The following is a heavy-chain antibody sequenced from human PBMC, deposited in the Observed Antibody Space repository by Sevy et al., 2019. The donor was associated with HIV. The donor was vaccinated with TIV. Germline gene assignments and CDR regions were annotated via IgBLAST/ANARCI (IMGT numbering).Heavy chain of an antibody. J-gene: IGHJ4*02. V-gene: IGHV3-7*01. CDR1: GFTFSSYW. Sequence: GGSLRLSCAASGFTFSSYWMSWVRQAPGKGLEWVANIKQDGSEKYYVDSVKGRFPISTDNAKNSLYLQMTSLRAEDPAVYYCARYSPYYDFWSGYSGGYYFDYWGQGTLVTVSS. D-gene: IGHD3-3*01. CDR3: ARYSPYYDFWSGYSGGYYFDY. CDR2: IKQDGSEK.